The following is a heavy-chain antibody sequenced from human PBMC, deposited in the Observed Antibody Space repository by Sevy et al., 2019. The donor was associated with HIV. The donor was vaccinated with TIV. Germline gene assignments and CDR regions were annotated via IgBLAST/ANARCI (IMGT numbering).Heavy chain of an antibody. D-gene: IGHD3-10*01. V-gene: IGHV4-59*01. CDR1: GGSISSYY. Sequence: SETLSLTYTVSGGSISSYYWSWIRQPPGKGLEWIGYIYYSGSTNYNPSLKSRVTISVDTSKNQFSLKLSSVTAADTAVYYCARTDTGEYYYGMDVWGQGTTVTVSS. CDR3: ARTDTGEYYYGMDV. J-gene: IGHJ6*02. CDR2: IYYSGST.